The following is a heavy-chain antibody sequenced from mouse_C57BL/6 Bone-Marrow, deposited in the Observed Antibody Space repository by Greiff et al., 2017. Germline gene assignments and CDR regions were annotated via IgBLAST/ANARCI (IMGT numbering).Heavy chain of an antibody. CDR3: SRHERYYDYEGYFDY. Sequence: QVQLQQSGAELVKPGASVKLSCKASGYIFTEYTIHWVKQRSGQGLEWIGWFYPGSGSIKYNERFKDKATLTADKSSNTVYMELSRLTSEDSAVYFCSRHERYYDYEGYFDYWGQGPTLTVSS. V-gene: IGHV1-62-2*01. CDR1: GYIFTEYT. D-gene: IGHD2-4*01. J-gene: IGHJ2*01. CDR2: FYPGSGSI.